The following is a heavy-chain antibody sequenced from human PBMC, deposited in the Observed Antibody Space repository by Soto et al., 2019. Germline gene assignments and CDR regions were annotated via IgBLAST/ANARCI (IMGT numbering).Heavy chain of an antibody. CDR3: ARGYCSGGSCWDPSFDY. Sequence: PGGSLRLSCAASGFTFSSYWMHWVRQAPGKGLVWVSRINSDGSSTNYADSVKGRFTISRDNAKNTLFLQMNSLRAEDTALYYCARGYCSGGSCWDPSFDYRGQGALVTVSS. CDR2: INSDGSST. CDR1: GFTFSSYW. V-gene: IGHV3-74*01. D-gene: IGHD2-15*01. J-gene: IGHJ4*02.